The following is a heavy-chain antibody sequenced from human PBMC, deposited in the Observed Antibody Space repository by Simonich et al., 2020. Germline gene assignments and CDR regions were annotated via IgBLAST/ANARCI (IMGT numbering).Heavy chain of an antibody. CDR1: GYSFTSYW. CDR2: IYPGDSYS. D-gene: IGHD5-12*01. J-gene: IGHJ4*02. CDR3: VRPDSGYDYFDY. Sequence: EVQLVQSGAEVKKPGESLKISCKGSGYSFTSYWIGWVRQMPGKGLEWMGSIYPGDSYSSYRPSFQGQVTISADKSISTAYLQWSSLKASDTAMYYCVRPDSGYDYFDYWGQGTLVTVSS. V-gene: IGHV5-51*03.